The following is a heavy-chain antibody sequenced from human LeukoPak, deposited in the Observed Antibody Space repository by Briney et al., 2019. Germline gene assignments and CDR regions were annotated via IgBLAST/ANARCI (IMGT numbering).Heavy chain of an antibody. J-gene: IGHJ3*02. CDR2: IISIFGTA. CDR3: ARAIPNNDAETPYDAFDI. D-gene: IGHD1-1*01. CDR1: GGTYSSYA. V-gene: IGHV1-69*13. Sequence: ASVKVSCKASGGTYSSYAISWVRQDPGQGLEWMGGIISIFGTANYAQKFQGRVTITADESTSTAYMELSSLRSEDTAVYYCARAIPNNDAETPYDAFDIWGQGTMVTVSS.